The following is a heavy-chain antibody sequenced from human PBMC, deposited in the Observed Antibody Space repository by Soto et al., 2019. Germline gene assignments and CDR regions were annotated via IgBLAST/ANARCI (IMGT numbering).Heavy chain of an antibody. D-gene: IGHD6-19*01. V-gene: IGHV1-3*01. J-gene: IGHJ4*02. CDR1: GYTFTSYA. CDR3: ARVHTMQTIEVAGTFGY. Sequence: ASVKVSCKASGYTFTSYAMHWVRQAPGQRLEWMGWINAGNGNTKYSQKFQGRVTITRDTSASTAYMELSSLRSEDTAVYSCARVHTMQTIEVAGTFGYWGQLTLFTVSS. CDR2: INAGNGNT.